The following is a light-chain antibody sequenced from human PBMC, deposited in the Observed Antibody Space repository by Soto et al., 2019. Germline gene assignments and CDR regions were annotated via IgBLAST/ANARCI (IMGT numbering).Light chain of an antibody. V-gene: IGKV2-28*01. J-gene: IGKJ1*01. CDR2: LGS. CDR3: MQALQTPWT. CDR1: QSLLHSNGYNY. Sequence: DIVMTQSPLSLPVTPGERASISCRSSQSLLHSNGYNYLDWYLQKPGQSPQLLIYLGSNRASGVPDRFSGSGSGTAFTLKISRVEAEDVGVYYCMQALQTPWTFGQGTKVEIK.